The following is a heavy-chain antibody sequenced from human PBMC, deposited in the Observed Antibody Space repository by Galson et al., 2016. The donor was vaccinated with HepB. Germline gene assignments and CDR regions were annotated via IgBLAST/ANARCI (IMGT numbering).Heavy chain of an antibody. CDR3: ARHPAPWGFGDLGGPFDS. CDR2: TYFRSKWYS. D-gene: IGHD3-16*01. J-gene: IGHJ5*01. Sequence: CAISGDSVSTKSATWNWIRQSPSRGLEWLGRTYFRSKWYSDSAVSVKSRITVNADISDNQFSLHLQYVTPEDTAVYYCARHPAPWGFGDLGGPFDSWGQGTLVTVSS. CDR1: GDSVSTKSAT. V-gene: IGHV6-1*01.